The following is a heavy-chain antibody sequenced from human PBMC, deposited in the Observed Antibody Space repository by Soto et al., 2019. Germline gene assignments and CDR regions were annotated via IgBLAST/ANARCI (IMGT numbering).Heavy chain of an antibody. Sequence: GGSLRLSCAASGFTFSSYAMHWVRQAPGKGLEWVAVISYDGSNKYYADSVKGRFTISRDNSKNTLYLQMNSLGAEDTAVYYCARVLTAGSGYYLYYYYYGMDVWGQGTTVTVSS. D-gene: IGHD3-22*01. CDR3: ARVLTAGSGYYLYYYYYGMDV. CDR2: ISYDGSNK. V-gene: IGHV3-30-3*01. CDR1: GFTFSSYA. J-gene: IGHJ6*02.